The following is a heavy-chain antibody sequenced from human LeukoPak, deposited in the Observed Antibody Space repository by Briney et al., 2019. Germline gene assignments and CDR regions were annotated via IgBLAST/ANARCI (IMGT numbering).Heavy chain of an antibody. CDR1: GGSVSSGSHY. J-gene: IGHJ4*02. Sequence: SETLSLTCTVSGGSVSSGSHYWSWIRQPPGKGLEWIGYIYYSGSTNYNPSLKSRVTISVDTSENQFSLKLSSVTAADTAVYYCARVSTGYSYGSTSFDYWGQGTLVTVSS. CDR2: IYYSGST. V-gene: IGHV4-61*01. CDR3: ARVSTGYSYGSTSFDY. D-gene: IGHD5-18*01.